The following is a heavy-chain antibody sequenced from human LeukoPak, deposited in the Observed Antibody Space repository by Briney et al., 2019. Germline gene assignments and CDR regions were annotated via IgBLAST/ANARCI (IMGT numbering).Heavy chain of an antibody. Sequence: SETLSLTCTVSGGSISSSSYYWGWIRQPPGKGLEWIGSIYYSGSTHYNPSLKSRVTISVDTSKNQFSLKLSSVTAADTAVYYCAASSSTSYLWDYGMDVWGQGTTVTVSS. CDR1: GGSISSSSYY. D-gene: IGHD2-2*01. CDR3: AASSSTSYLWDYGMDV. V-gene: IGHV4-39*01. CDR2: IYYSGST. J-gene: IGHJ6*02.